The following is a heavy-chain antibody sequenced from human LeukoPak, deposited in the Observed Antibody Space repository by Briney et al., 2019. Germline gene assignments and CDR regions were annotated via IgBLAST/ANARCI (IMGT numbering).Heavy chain of an antibody. D-gene: IGHD6-6*01. V-gene: IGHV3-21*01. CDR1: GFTVSSNY. CDR3: ASQPPSIAARSGPGGY. CDR2: ISSSSSYI. J-gene: IGHJ4*02. Sequence: PGGSLRLSCVVSGFTVSSNYMNWVRQAPGKGLEWVSSISSSSSYIYYADSVKGRFTISRDNAKNSLYLQMNSLRAEDTAVYYCASQPPSIAARSGPGGYWGQGTLVTVSS.